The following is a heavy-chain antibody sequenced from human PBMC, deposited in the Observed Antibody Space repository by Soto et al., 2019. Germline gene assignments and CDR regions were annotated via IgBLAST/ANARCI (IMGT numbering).Heavy chain of an antibody. V-gene: IGHV4-4*02. D-gene: IGHD6-19*01. CDR1: GGSISSSSW. CDR2: IYHSGST. CDR3: ARSGSGWSFFDY. Sequence: PSETRSLTWAVSGGSISSSSWWSFVRQPPGKGREWIGEIYHSGSTNYNPSLKSRVTISVDKSKNQFSLKLSSVTAADTAVYYCARSGSGWSFFDYWGQGTLVTVSS. J-gene: IGHJ4*02.